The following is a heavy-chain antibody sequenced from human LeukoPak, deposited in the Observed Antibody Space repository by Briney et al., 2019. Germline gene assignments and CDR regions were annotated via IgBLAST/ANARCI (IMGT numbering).Heavy chain of an antibody. Sequence: GGSLRLSCAASGFTVSSSYISWVRQAPGKGLEWVSVIYSDGTTYYADSVKGRLTISRDNSKNTLYLQMNSLRAVDTAVYYCAARSFWGQGTLVTVSS. CDR2: IYSDGTT. D-gene: IGHD3-3*01. CDR1: GFTVSSSY. V-gene: IGHV3-53*01. J-gene: IGHJ4*02. CDR3: AARSF.